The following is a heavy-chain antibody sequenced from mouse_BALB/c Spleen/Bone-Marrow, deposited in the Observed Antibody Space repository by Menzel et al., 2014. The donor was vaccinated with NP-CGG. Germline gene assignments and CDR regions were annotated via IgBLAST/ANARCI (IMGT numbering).Heavy chain of an antibody. J-gene: IGHJ4*01. Sequence: VPIPRSRAEVERSEDSVRLSCPAYGFNIEDYYIHWVKQRPEQGLEWIGWIDPENGDPEYAPKFQGKATMTADTSSNTAYLQHTSLTSEDTAVYYCNACLYDDYPFSAMDHRPQATPFPCSS. CDR3: NACLYDDYPFSAMDH. V-gene: IGHV14-4*02. CDR1: GFNIEDYY. CDR2: IDPENGDP. D-gene: IGHD2-3*01.